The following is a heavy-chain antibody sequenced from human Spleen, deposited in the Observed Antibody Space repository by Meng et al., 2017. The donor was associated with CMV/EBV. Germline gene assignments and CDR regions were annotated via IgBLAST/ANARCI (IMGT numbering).Heavy chain of an antibody. J-gene: IGHJ4*02. V-gene: IGHV5-51*01. CDR2: IYPGDSNT. D-gene: IGHD3-22*01. Sequence: GWVRQMPGKGREWMGIIYPGDSNTRYSPSFQGQVTISADKSIDTAYLQWSSLKASDTAMYYCARRPGSRYYDSSGYYYTSLDYFDYWGQGTLVTVSS. CDR3: ARRPGSRYYDSSGYYYTSLDYFDY.